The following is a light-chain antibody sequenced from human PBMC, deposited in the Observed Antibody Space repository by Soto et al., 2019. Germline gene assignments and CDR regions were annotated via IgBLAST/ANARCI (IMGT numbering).Light chain of an antibody. V-gene: IGLV1-44*01. CDR3: AAWDDSLNGLYV. CDR2: SNN. CDR1: SSNIASNT. Sequence: QSVLTQPPSASGTPGQRVTISCSGSSSNIASNTVNWYQQLPGTAPKLLIHSNNQRPSGVPDRFSGSKSGTSASLAISGLQSEDEADYYCAAWDDSLNGLYVFGTGTKVTAL. J-gene: IGLJ1*01.